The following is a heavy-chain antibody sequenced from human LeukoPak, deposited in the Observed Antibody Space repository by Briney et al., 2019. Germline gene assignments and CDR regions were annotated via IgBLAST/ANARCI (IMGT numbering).Heavy chain of an antibody. Sequence: GGSLRLSCAASGFTVSSNYMSWVRQAPGKWLEWVSVIYSGGSTYYADSVKGRFTISRDNSKNTLYLQMNSLRAEDTAVYYCARAPATAFWFDPWGQGTLVTVSS. CDR1: GFTVSSNY. CDR2: IYSGGST. V-gene: IGHV3-66*01. J-gene: IGHJ5*02. D-gene: IGHD2-2*01. CDR3: ARAPATAFWFDP.